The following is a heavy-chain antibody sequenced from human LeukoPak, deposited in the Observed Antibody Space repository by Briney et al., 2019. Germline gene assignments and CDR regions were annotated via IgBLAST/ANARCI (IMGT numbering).Heavy chain of an antibody. CDR2: IIPIFGTA. V-gene: IGHV1-69*05. Sequence: PVKVSCKASGRTFSSYAISWVRQAPGQGLEWMGGIIPIFGTANYAQKFQGRVTITTDESTSTAYMELSSLRSEDTAVYYCARDRIEADRYFDYWGQGALVTVSS. CDR1: GRTFSSYA. CDR3: ARDRIEADRYFDY. D-gene: IGHD6-13*01. J-gene: IGHJ4*02.